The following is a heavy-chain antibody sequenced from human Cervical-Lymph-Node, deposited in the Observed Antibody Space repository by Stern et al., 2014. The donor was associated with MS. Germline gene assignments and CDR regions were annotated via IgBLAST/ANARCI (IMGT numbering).Heavy chain of an antibody. CDR3: ARGEVYGFDL. CDR2: ISGHNSNT. Sequence: VQLVQSGVEMKKPGASVKVSCKASGYTFASYGLSWVRQAPGQGLEWMGWISGHNSNTNYAQNFQGRVTMTTDISTSTAYMELRSLTSHDTAVYYCARGEVYGFDLWGQGTMVTVSS. D-gene: IGHD5/OR15-5a*01. J-gene: IGHJ3*01. CDR1: GYTFASYG. V-gene: IGHV1-18*01.